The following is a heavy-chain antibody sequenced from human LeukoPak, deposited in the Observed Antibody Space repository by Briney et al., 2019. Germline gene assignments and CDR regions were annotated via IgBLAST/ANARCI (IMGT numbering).Heavy chain of an antibody. CDR3: AKASSSWYVERFDY. CDR1: GFTFSSYG. D-gene: IGHD6-13*01. Sequence: GGSLRLSCAASGFTFSSYGMSWVRQAPGKGLEWVSAISGSGGSTYYADPVKGRFTISRDNSKNTLYLQMNSLRAEDTAVYYCAKASSSWYVERFDYWGQGTLVTVSS. CDR2: ISGSGGST. V-gene: IGHV3-23*01. J-gene: IGHJ4*02.